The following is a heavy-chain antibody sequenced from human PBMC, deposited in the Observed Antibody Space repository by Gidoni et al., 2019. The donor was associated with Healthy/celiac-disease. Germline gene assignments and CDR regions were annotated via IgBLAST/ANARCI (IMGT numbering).Heavy chain of an antibody. V-gene: IGHV1-69*01. D-gene: IGHD2-21*02. CDR3: ARSVAAYCGGDCYSVLAFDI. CDR2: SIPIFGTA. Sequence: QVQLVQSGAEVKKPGSSVKVSCKASGGPLSSYAISWVRQAPGQGLEWMGGSIPIFGTANYAQKFQGRVTITADESTSTAYMELSSLRSDDTAVYYCARSVAAYCGGDCYSVLAFDIWGQGTMVTVSS. CDR1: GGPLSSYA. J-gene: IGHJ3*02.